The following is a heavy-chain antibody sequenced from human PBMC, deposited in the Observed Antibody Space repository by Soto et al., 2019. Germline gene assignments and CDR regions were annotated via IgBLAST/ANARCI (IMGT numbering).Heavy chain of an antibody. CDR3: ARDVGWPAARFDF. CDR2: IWYDGSDQ. J-gene: IGHJ5*01. V-gene: IGHV3-33*01. D-gene: IGHD2-2*01. Sequence: QVQLVESGVGVVQTGTSLRLSCAASGFTFRNHGMHWVRQAPGKGLEWLAVIWYDGSDQYYADSMKGRFTISRDNSKNTLDLQMNSLRGEDTSLYYCARDVGWPAARFDFWGRGTLVTVSS. CDR1: GFTFRNHG.